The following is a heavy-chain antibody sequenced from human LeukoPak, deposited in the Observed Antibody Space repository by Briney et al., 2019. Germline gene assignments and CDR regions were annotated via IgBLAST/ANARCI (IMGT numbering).Heavy chain of an antibody. Sequence: SETLSLTCTVSGGSISSYYWSWIRQPPGKGLEWIGYIYYSGSTNYNPSLKSRVTISVDTSKNQFSLKLSSVTAADTAVYYCAREHYGTTVTTFDYWGQGTLVTVSS. CDR2: IYYSGST. V-gene: IGHV4-59*01. CDR1: GGSISSYY. J-gene: IGHJ4*02. D-gene: IGHD4-17*01. CDR3: AREHYGTTVTTFDY.